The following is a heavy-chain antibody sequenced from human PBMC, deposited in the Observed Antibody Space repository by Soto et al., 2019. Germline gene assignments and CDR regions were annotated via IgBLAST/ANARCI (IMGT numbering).Heavy chain of an antibody. CDR1: GFTFSSYA. V-gene: IGHV3-23*01. CDR2: ISGSGGST. Sequence: EVQLLESGGGLVQPGGSLRLSCAASGFTFSSYAMSWVRQAPGKGLEWVSAISGSGGSTYYADSVKGRFTISRDNSKNTLYLQMNSLRAEDTAVYYCAKEPPGVGSSTDWGYFDYWGQGTLVTVSS. D-gene: IGHD2-2*01. J-gene: IGHJ4*02. CDR3: AKEPPGVGSSTDWGYFDY.